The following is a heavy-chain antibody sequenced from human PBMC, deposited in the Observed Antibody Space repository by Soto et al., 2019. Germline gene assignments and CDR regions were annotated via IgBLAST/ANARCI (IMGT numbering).Heavy chain of an antibody. V-gene: IGHV3-48*03. D-gene: IGHD6-13*01. CDR3: ARSGLDQLVLYYYYGMDV. CDR1: GFTFSSYE. Sequence: GSLRLSCAASGFTFSSYEMNWVRQAPGKGLEWVSYISSSGSTIYYADSVKGRFTISRDNAKNSLYLQMNSLRAEDTAVYYCARSGLDQLVLYYYYGMDVWGQGTTVTVSS. CDR2: ISSSGSTI. J-gene: IGHJ6*02.